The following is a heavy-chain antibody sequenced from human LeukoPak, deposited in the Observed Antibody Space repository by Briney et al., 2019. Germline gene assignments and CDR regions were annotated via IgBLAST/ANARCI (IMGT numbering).Heavy chain of an antibody. Sequence: SETLSLTCTVSVXSIXSYXXSXXXXPPXXXXXLXGYIYYSGRTNYXPSLKGRVTISVATSKNQFSLKLSSVTAADTAVYYCARSYGSGSYWFDYWGQGTLVTVSS. CDR2: IYYSGRT. CDR3: ARSYGSGSYWFDY. V-gene: IGHV4-59*01. D-gene: IGHD3-10*01. CDR1: VXSIXSYX. J-gene: IGHJ4*02.